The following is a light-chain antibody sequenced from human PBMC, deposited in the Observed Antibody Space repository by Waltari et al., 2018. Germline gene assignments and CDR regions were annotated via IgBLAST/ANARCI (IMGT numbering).Light chain of an antibody. Sequence: QSALTQPRSVSGSPGQSVTISCTGTSGDVGGYNYVSWYQQLPGKAPKLIIYDVTKRPSGVPDRFSGSKSGNTASLTISGLQADDETDYYCCSYAGSSTSLYVFGTGTTVTVL. CDR3: CSYAGSSTSLYV. CDR2: DVT. V-gene: IGLV2-11*01. CDR1: SGDVGGYNY. J-gene: IGLJ1*01.